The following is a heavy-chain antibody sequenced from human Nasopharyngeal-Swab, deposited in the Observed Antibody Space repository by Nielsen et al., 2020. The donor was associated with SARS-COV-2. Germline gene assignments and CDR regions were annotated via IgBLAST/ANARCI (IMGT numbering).Heavy chain of an antibody. V-gene: IGHV3-21*01. D-gene: IGHD2-15*01. CDR2: ISSSSSYI. CDR3: ARDRVYCSGGSCYYYYGMDV. J-gene: IGHJ6*02. Sequence: GGSLRLSCAASGFTFSSYSMNWVRQAPGRGLEWVSSISSSSSYIYYADSVKGRFTISRDNAKNSLYLQMNSLRAEDTAVYYCARDRVYCSGGSCYYYYGMDVWGQGTTVTVSS. CDR1: GFTFSSYS.